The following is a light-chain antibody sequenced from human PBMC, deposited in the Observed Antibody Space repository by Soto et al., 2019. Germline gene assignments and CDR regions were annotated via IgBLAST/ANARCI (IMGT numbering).Light chain of an antibody. J-gene: IGKJ1*01. CDR1: QSVSSY. V-gene: IGKV3-11*01. Sequence: EIVFTQSPATLSLSPGERATLSCRASQSVSSYLAWYQHKPGQAPRLLIYYTSNRATGIPASFSGSGSGTDFTLTINSLATEDFAIYYCHQRQSRTRTVGQGTKGDIK. CDR2: YTS. CDR3: HQRQSRTRT.